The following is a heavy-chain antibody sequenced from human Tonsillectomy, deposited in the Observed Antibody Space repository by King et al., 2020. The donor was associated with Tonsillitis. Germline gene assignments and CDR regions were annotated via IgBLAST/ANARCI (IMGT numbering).Heavy chain of an antibody. Sequence: VQLVQSGAEVKKPGASVKVSCKASGYTFTGFYIHWVRQAPGQGLEWMGWISANSGGTKYAQKFQGRVTMTRDTSISTVFMDLSSLRWDDTAVYYCARGLGGGVAEVFPVVPFYYCGPGGLVTVSS. J-gene: IGHJ4*02. CDR1: GYTFTGFY. D-gene: IGHD2-15*01. V-gene: IGHV1-2*02. CDR3: ARGLGGGVAEVFPVVPFYY. CDR2: ISANSGGT.